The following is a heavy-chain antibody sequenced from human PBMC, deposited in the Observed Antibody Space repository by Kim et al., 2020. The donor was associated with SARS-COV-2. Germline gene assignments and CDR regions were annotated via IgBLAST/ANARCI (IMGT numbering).Heavy chain of an antibody. J-gene: IGHJ4*02. Sequence: GGSLRLSCAASGFTFSSYAMHWVRQAPGKGLEWVAAISYDGSNKYYADSVKGRFTISRDNSKNTLYLQMNSLRAEDTAVYYCARLWDGYNGFDYWGQGTLVTGSS. V-gene: IGHV3-30*04. D-gene: IGHD5-12*01. CDR1: GFTFSSYA. CDR2: ISYDGSNK. CDR3: ARLWDGYNGFDY.